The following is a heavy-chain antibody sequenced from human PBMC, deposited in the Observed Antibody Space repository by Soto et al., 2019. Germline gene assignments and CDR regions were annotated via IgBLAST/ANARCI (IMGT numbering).Heavy chain of an antibody. CDR2: LSDRGDRT. V-gene: IGHV3-23*01. CDR1: GFTFSSYS. Sequence: GGSLRLSCAASGFTFSSYSMTWVRQAPGKRLEWVSALSDRGDRTYYADSVRGRFTVSRYNSRNTVYLQLNSLKAEDTAVYYCVKDCCREGHLAAAGNWFDSWGQGILVTVSS. J-gene: IGHJ5*01. CDR3: VKDCCREGHLAAAGNWFDS. D-gene: IGHD6-13*01.